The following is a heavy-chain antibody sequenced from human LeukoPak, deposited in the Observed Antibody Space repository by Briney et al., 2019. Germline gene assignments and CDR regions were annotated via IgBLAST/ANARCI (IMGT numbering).Heavy chain of an antibody. Sequence: SETLSLTCSVSGGSVSSRGWSWVRQPPGKGLEWIGYVYASGINTGNQNPSLKSRVTISVDTSRNQFSLRLDSVTAADTAVYYCARDNFGSLDFWGQGTLVTVSS. CDR3: ARDNFGSLDF. CDR1: GGSVSSRG. CDR2: VYASG. D-gene: IGHD3-10*01. J-gene: IGHJ4*02. V-gene: IGHV4-59*02.